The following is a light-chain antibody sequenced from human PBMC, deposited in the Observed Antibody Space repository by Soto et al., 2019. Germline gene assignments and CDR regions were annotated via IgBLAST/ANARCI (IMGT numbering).Light chain of an antibody. V-gene: IGKV3-15*01. CDR2: GAS. CDR3: QQYNSWPPWT. Sequence: DIVITQSPATLSVSPGDKATLSCRASQKVDSNLAWYQQKPGQAPRLLIYGASTRATGISARFSGSGSGTEFTLSISSLQSEDFAVYYCQQYNSWPPWTFGQGTKVDIK. CDR1: QKVDSN. J-gene: IGKJ1*01.